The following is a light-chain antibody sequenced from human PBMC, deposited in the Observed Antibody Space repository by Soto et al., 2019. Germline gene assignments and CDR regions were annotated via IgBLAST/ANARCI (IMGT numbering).Light chain of an antibody. J-gene: IGKJ1*01. CDR1: QSVLYNSNNKNY. CDR2: WAS. Sequence: DIVMTQSPDSLAVSLGERATINCKSSQSVLYNSNNKNYLAWYQQKPGQPPKLLIYWASTRESGVPDRFSGSGSGKDFTLTISSQQAEDVAVYYCQQYYSPWTFGQGTKVEIK. CDR3: QQYYSPWT. V-gene: IGKV4-1*01.